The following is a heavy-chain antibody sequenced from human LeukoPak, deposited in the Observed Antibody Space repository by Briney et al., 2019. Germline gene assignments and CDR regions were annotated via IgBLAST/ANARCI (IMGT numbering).Heavy chain of an antibody. J-gene: IGHJ5*02. CDR2: INPNSGGT. V-gene: IGHV1-2*02. CDR1: GYTFTGYY. D-gene: IGHD3-9*01. Sequence: GASVTVSCKASGYTFTGYYMHWVRQAPGQGLEWIGWINPNSGGTNYAQKFQGRVTMTRDTSISTAYMELSRLRPDDTAVYYCARDRARILSGQYNWFDPWGQGTLVTVSS. CDR3: ARDRARILSGQYNWFDP.